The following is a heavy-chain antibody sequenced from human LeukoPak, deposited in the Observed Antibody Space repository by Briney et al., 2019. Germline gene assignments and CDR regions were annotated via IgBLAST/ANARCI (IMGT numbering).Heavy chain of an antibody. CDR1: GASISSSSSY. CDR2: INYSGST. D-gene: IGHD6-13*01. V-gene: IGHV4-39*01. J-gene: IGHJ4*02. CDR3: ARGRPAAGQYFFDY. Sequence: PSETLSLTCTVSGASISSSSSYWAWIRQPPGKGLEWIASINYSGSTYYNPSLKSRVTISVDTSKQQFSLKLSSVTAADAAVYYCARGRPAAGQYFFDYWGQGALVTVSA.